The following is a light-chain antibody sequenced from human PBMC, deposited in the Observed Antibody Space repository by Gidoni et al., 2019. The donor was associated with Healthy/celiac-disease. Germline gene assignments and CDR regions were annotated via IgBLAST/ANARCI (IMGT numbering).Light chain of an antibody. CDR1: SSNIGSNT. CDR2: SNN. J-gene: IGLJ2*01. Sequence: QSVLTQPPSAPGTPGQKVTISCSGSSSNIGSNTVNWYQHLPGTAPKLLLYSNNQRPSGVPDRFSGSKSGTSASLAISGLQSEDEADYYCAAWDDSLKVVFGGGTKLTVL. V-gene: IGLV1-44*01. CDR3: AAWDDSLKVV.